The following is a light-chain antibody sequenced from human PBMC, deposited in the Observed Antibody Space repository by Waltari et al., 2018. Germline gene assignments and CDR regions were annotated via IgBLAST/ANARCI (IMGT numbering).Light chain of an antibody. CDR3: ASWDDNLSGWV. J-gene: IGLJ3*02. CDR1: SSNIGRSY. CDR2: RNT. V-gene: IGLV1-47*01. Sequence: QSALTQPPSASGTPGQRVTISCSGSSSNIGRSYVYWYQQLPGTAPKLLIYRNTHRPSGVPDRFSGSKSGTSASLAISGLRSEDEADYYCASWDDNLSGWVFGGGTKLTVL.